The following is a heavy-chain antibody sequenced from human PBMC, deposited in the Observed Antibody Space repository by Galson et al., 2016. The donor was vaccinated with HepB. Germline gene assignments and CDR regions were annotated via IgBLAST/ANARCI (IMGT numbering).Heavy chain of an antibody. Sequence: SVKVSCKASGYSFTSYGITWVRQAPGQGLEWMGWISVYNGNTDSAQKLLGRVTMTTDTSTSTAYLELRSLRSDDTAMYYCARVSGGYNLIFYHWGQGTLVTVA. CDR2: ISVYNGNT. D-gene: IGHD3-22*01. V-gene: IGHV1-18*01. CDR3: ARVSGGYNLIFYH. J-gene: IGHJ4*02. CDR1: GYSFTSYG.